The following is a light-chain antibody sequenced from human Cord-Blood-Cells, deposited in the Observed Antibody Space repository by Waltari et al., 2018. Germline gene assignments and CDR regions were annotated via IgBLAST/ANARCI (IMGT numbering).Light chain of an antibody. J-gene: IGLJ3*02. CDR3: AAWDDSLSGWV. CDR2: RNN. V-gene: IGLV1-47*01. Sequence: QSVLTQPPSASGTPGQRVTISCSGSSSNIGSNYVYWYQQLPGTAPKLLIYRNNQRPSGVPDLFSGSKSGTSASLTISGLRSEDGADYYCAAWDDSLSGWVFGGGTKLTVL. CDR1: SSNIGSNY.